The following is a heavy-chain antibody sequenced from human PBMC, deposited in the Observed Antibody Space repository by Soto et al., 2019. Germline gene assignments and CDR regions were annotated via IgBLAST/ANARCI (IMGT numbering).Heavy chain of an antibody. CDR3: ARGGYGDY. V-gene: IGHV1-18*01. CDR1: GYAFTTYG. D-gene: IGHD1-1*01. J-gene: IGHJ4*02. Sequence: QVHLVQSGAEVKKPGASVKVSCQASGYAFTTYGITWVRQAPGQGLEWMGWISAHNGNTNYAQKLQGRVTVTRETSTSTAYLELRGLRSDDTAVYYCARGGYGDYWGQGDLVTVPS. CDR2: ISAHNGNT.